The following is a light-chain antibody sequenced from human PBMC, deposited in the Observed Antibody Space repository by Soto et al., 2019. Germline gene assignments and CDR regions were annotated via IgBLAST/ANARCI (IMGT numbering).Light chain of an antibody. J-gene: IGKJ4*01. Sequence: DIQMTQSPSTLSAFVGDRVTITCRASQNINSWLAWYQQKPGKAPNLLIYKASNLESGAPSRFSGSGSGTEFTITISSLQPDDFATYYCQQYHRSPVTFGGGTKVEIK. CDR1: QNINSW. V-gene: IGKV1-5*03. CDR3: QQYHRSPVT. CDR2: KAS.